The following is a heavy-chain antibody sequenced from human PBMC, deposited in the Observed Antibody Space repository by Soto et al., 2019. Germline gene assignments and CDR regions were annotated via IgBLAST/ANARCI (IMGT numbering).Heavy chain of an antibody. CDR2: IYYSGST. V-gene: IGHV4-30-4*01. CDR3: ARGETTVRNPGYYGMDV. CDR1: GGSISSGDYY. Sequence: PSETLSLTCTVSGGSISSGDYYWSWIRQPPGKGLEWIGYIYYSGSTYYNPSLKSRVTISVDTSKNQFSLKLSSVTAADTAVYYCARGETTVRNPGYYGMDVWGQGTTVTSP. J-gene: IGHJ6*02. D-gene: IGHD4-4*01.